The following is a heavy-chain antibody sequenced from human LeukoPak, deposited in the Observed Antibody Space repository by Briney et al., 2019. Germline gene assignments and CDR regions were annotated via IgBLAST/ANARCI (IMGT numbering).Heavy chain of an antibody. V-gene: IGHV3-13*01. CDR1: GFNFSKTD. CDR2: NGSTGDT. D-gene: IGHD1-1*01. Sequence: GGSLRLSCVASGFNFSKTDMHWVRQPTGKSLEWVSGNGSTGDTNYPGSVKGRFTISREIGKNFSYLQIHSLRAEDTAVYYCASRTSWYYGLDVWGQGTTVTVSS. J-gene: IGHJ6*02. CDR3: ASRTSWYYGLDV.